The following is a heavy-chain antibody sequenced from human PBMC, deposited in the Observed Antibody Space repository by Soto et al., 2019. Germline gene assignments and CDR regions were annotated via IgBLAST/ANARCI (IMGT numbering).Heavy chain of an antibody. CDR2: LYTDGRT. D-gene: IGHD3-10*01. CDR3: ARDLGDYFDS. J-gene: IGHJ4*02. Sequence: DVQLVESGGALVRPGGSLRLSCAASGFTVSTNYMSWVRQAPGKGLEWVSGLYTDGRTYYADSVKGRFTISRDNSKNTLYLLMNSLGVEDTAVYYCARDLGDYFDSWGQGTLATVSS. CDR1: GFTVSTNY. V-gene: IGHV3-66*01.